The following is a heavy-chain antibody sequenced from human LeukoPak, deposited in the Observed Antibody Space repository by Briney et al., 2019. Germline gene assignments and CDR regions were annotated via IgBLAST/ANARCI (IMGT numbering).Heavy chain of an antibody. D-gene: IGHD6-19*01. CDR3: ARDSPYSSGWRDAFDI. Sequence: GESLKISCKGSGYSFTNYWIGWVRQMPGKGLEWMGIIYPGDSDTRYSPSFQGQVTISADKSISTACLQWSSLKASDTAMYYCARDSPYSSGWRDAFDIWGQGTMVTVSS. CDR2: IYPGDSDT. J-gene: IGHJ3*02. CDR1: GYSFTNYW. V-gene: IGHV5-51*01.